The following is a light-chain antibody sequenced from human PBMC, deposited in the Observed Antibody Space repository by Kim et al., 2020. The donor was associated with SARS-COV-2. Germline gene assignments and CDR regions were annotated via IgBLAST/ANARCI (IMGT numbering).Light chain of an antibody. CDR3: QKYDGAPWT. CDR2: DAS. J-gene: IGKJ1*01. Sequence: ASGGDRVTITCRTSQFISHYLAWYQQKPGKVPQLLIYDASTLQPGVPSRFSGTASGTEFTLTINSLQPEDVATYYGQKYDGAPWTFGQGTKVDIK. CDR1: QFISHY. V-gene: IGKV1-27*01.